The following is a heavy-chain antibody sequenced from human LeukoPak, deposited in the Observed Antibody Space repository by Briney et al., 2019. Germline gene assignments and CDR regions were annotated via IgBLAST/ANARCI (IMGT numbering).Heavy chain of an antibody. V-gene: IGHV4-34*01. J-gene: IGHJ5*02. CDR1: GGSFSGYY. CDR3: ARGDLLTGYYSWFEP. D-gene: IGHD3-9*01. Sequence: PSETLSLTCAVYGGSFSGYYWSWIRQPPGKGLEWIGEINHSGSTNYNPSLKSRVTISVDTSKNQFSLKLSSVTAADTAVYYCARGDLLTGYYSWFEPWGQGTLVTVSS. CDR2: INHSGST.